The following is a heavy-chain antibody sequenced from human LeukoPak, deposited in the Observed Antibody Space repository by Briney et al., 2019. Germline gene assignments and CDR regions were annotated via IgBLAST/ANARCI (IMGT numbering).Heavy chain of an antibody. D-gene: IGHD6-19*01. Sequence: GGSLRLSCAASGFTFSSYWMHWVRQAPGKGLVWVSRINSDGSSTSYADSVKGRFTISRDNAKNTLYLQMNSLRAEDTAVYYCAREDHSSGWYLNDAFDIWGQGTMVTVPS. CDR3: AREDHSSGWYLNDAFDI. CDR1: GFTFSSYW. V-gene: IGHV3-74*01. J-gene: IGHJ3*02. CDR2: INSDGSST.